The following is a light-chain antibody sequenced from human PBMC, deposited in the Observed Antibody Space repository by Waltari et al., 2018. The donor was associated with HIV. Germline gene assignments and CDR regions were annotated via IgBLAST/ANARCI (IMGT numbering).Light chain of an antibody. V-gene: IGKV1-5*03. J-gene: IGKJ1*01. CDR1: QSINSW. CDR3: QQYNSDST. CDR2: KAS. Sequence: DIQMTQSPSTLSASVGDRVTITCRASQSINSWLAWYQQKPGKAPKLLIYKASSLESGVPSMFSGSGSGTEFTLTISSLHPDYFATYYCQQYNSDSTFGQGTKVEIK.